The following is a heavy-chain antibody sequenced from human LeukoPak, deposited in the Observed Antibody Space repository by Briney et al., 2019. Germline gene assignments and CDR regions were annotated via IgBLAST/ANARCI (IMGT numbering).Heavy chain of an antibody. CDR3: AKAVIAVAGEEYFDY. V-gene: IGHV3-48*01. CDR2: ISSRSSTI. Sequence: GGSLRLSCAASGFTFSNYTMNWVRQAPGKGLEWVSYISSRSSTIYYTDSVKGRFTISRDNAKNSLYLQMNSLRAEDTAVYYCAKAVIAVAGEEYFDYWGQGTLVTVSS. J-gene: IGHJ4*02. D-gene: IGHD6-19*01. CDR1: GFTFSNYT.